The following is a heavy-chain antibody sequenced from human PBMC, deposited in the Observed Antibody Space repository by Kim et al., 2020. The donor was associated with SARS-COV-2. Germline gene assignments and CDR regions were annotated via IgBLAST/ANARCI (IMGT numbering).Heavy chain of an antibody. D-gene: IGHD3-10*01. Sequence: DTVKGGFSIARDTSKNTLYLQRNSLRAEDTAVYYCATDGDYYGSGSYFDYWGQGTLVTVSS. V-gene: IGHV3-30*04. J-gene: IGHJ4*02. CDR3: ATDGDYYGSGSYFDY.